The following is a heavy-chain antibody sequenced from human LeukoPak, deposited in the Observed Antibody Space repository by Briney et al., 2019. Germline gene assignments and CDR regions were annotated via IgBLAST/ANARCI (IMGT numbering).Heavy chain of an antibody. J-gene: IGHJ3*02. D-gene: IGHD6-19*01. V-gene: IGHV4-59*08. Sequence: SVTLSLTCTVSGGSISSYYWSWIRQPPGKGLEWIGYISYSGSTNYNPSLKSRVTISVDTSKNQFSLKLSSVTAADTAVYYCASRRIAVAVGAFDIWGQGTMVTVSS. CDR2: ISYSGST. CDR3: ASRRIAVAVGAFDI. CDR1: GGSISSYY.